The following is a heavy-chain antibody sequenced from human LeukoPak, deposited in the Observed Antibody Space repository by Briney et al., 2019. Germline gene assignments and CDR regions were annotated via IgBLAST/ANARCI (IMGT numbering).Heavy chain of an antibody. CDR2: ISSSSSTI. J-gene: IGHJ4*02. V-gene: IGHV3-48*01. CDR1: GFTFSSYS. CDR3: ARDLGQQWLAR. D-gene: IGHD6-19*01. Sequence: GGSLRLSCAASGFTFSSYSMNWVRQAPGKGLEWVSYISSSSSTIYYADSVKGRFTISRDNAKNSLYLQMNSLRAEDTAVYYCARDLGQQWLARWGQGTLVTVSS.